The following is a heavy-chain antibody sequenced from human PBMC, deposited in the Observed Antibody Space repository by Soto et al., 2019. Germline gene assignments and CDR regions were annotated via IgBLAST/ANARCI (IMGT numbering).Heavy chain of an antibody. V-gene: IGHV1-46*01. CDR1: GYTFTCYY. Sequence: ASVKVSCKASGYTFTCYYMHWVRQAPGQGLEWMGMINPSGGRTSYAQKFQGRVTMTTDTSTSTAYMELSSLRSEDTAVYYCAREDVEYSSSSHFAYRGQGTMVTVSS. J-gene: IGHJ4*02. D-gene: IGHD6-6*01. CDR3: AREDVEYSSSSHFAY. CDR2: INPSGGRT.